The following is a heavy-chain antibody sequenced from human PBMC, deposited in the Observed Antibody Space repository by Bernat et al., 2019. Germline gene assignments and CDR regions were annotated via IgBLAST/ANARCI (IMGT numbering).Heavy chain of an antibody. D-gene: IGHD2-2*01. J-gene: IGHJ4*02. CDR3: ARGPLCSSTSCPLYYLDY. V-gene: IGHV1-69*02. CDR2: IIPILGIA. CDR1: GGTFSSYT. Sequence: QVQLVQSGAEVKKPGSSVKVSCKASGGTFSSYTISWVRQAPGQGLEWMGRIIPILGIANYAQQFQGRVTITADKSTSTACMELSSLRSEDTAVYYCARGPLCSSTSCPLYYLDYWGQGTLVTVSS.